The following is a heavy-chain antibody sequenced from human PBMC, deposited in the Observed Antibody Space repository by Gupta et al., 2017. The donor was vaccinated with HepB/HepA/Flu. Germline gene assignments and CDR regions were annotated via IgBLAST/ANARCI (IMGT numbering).Heavy chain of an antibody. CDR2: IIPIFGTA. CDR1: GCTFSSYA. J-gene: IGHJ5*02. CDR3: ARSPQTPAGGGDCWVHWFDP. D-gene: IGHD2-21*01. Sequence: CKASGCTFSSYATSWVRQAPGQGLEWMGGIIPIFGTANYAQKFQGRVTITADESTSTAYMELSSLRSEDTAVYYCARSPQTPAGGGDCWVHWFDPGGQVTMVTVSS. V-gene: IGHV1-69*01.